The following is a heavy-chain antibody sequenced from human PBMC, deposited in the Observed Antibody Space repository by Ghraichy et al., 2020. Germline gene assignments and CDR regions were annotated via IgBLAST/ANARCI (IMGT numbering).Heavy chain of an antibody. Sequence: GSLRLSRAASGFTFTSYAMSWVRQAPGEGLDWVAAISLSGGATYYADSVKGRFTISRDNSKNTLFLHMSSLRAEDTALYYCVKDIRDNGNYGWFDPWGQGTLVTVSS. D-gene: IGHD1-26*01. J-gene: IGHJ5*02. CDR2: ISLSGGAT. V-gene: IGHV3-23*01. CDR3: VKDIRDNGNYGWFDP. CDR1: GFTFTSYA.